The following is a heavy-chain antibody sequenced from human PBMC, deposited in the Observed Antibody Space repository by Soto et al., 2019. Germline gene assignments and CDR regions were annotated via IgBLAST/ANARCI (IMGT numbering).Heavy chain of an antibody. Sequence: PGGSLSLSYTASGFTFSSSGMHCVRQAPGKALEWVAVISYDGSNKYYADSVKGRFTISRDNSKNTLYLQMNSLRAEDTAVYYCAKDRRDPTHSSGWTYYFDYWGQGTLVTVSS. CDR2: ISYDGSNK. V-gene: IGHV3-30*18. D-gene: IGHD6-19*01. CDR1: GFTFSSSG. CDR3: AKDRRDPTHSSGWTYYFDY. J-gene: IGHJ4*02.